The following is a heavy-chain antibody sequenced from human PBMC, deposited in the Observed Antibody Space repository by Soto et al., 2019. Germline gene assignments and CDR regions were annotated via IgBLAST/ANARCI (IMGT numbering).Heavy chain of an antibody. CDR2: MNPNSGKT. CDR1: GYTFTSYD. Sequence: QVQLVQSGAEVKKPGASVKVSCKASGYTFTSYDINWVRQATGQGLEWMGWMNPNSGKTGYAQKFQGRVTMTRNTSISTAYMELSSLGSEDTALYYCARRGIAAAGYYYYYYFDLWGRGTLVTVSS. J-gene: IGHJ2*01. D-gene: IGHD6-13*01. V-gene: IGHV1-8*01. CDR3: ARRGIAAAGYYYYYYFDL.